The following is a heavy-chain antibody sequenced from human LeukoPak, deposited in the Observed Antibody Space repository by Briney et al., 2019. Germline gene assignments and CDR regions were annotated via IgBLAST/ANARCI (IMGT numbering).Heavy chain of an antibody. J-gene: IGHJ2*01. V-gene: IGHV4-59*12. D-gene: IGHD6-13*01. CDR2: VYYSGST. CDR1: GGSISTYY. Sequence: PSETLSLTRTVSGGSISTYYWSWIRQPPGKGLEWIGYVYYSGSTNYNPSLKSRVTISVDKSKNQFSLKLSSVTATDTAVYYCARVVGQQLVLRYFDLWGRGTLVTVSS. CDR3: ARVVGQQLVLRYFDL.